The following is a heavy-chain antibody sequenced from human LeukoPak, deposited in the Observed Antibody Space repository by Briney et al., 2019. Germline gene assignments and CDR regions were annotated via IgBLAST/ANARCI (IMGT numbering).Heavy chain of an antibody. V-gene: IGHV1-69*02. CDR3: ASSSRTYYYDSSGYPLLHY. J-gene: IGHJ4*02. CDR1: GGTFSSYT. Sequence: SVKVSCKASGGTFSSYTISWVRQAPGQGLEWMGRVIPILGIANYAQKFQGRVTITADKSTSTAYMELSSLRSEDTAVYYCASSSRTYYYDSSGYPLLHYWGQGTLVIVSS. CDR2: VIPILGIA. D-gene: IGHD3-22*01.